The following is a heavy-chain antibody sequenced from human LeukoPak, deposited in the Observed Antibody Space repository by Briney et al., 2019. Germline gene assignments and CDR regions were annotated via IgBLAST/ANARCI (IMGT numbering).Heavy chain of an antibody. D-gene: IGHD6-13*01. CDR2: ISYDGSSK. V-gene: IGHV3-30-3*01. CDR1: GFTFSSYA. J-gene: IGHJ3*02. Sequence: GGSLRLSCAASGFTFSSYAMHWVRQAPGKGLEWVAVISYDGSSKYYADSVKGRFTISRDNSKNTLYLQMNSLRAEDTAVYYCARGGDSPDAFDIWGQGTMVTVSS. CDR3: ARGGDSPDAFDI.